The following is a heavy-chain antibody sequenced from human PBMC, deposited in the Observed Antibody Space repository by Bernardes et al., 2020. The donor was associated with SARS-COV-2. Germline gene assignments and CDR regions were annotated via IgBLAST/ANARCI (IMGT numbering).Heavy chain of an antibody. Sequence: GGSLRLSCTASGFTFSTYPMAWVRQAPGKGLEWVSTISSGGADTFYADSVKGRFSISRDNSKNTLILQMNTLRAEDTAIYYCAKDRYDTESYNYFYGMDVWGQGTTVTVAS. CDR2: ISSGGADT. CDR3: AKDRYDTESYNYFYGMDV. CDR1: GFTFSTYP. D-gene: IGHD2-2*01. J-gene: IGHJ6*02. V-gene: IGHV3-23*01.